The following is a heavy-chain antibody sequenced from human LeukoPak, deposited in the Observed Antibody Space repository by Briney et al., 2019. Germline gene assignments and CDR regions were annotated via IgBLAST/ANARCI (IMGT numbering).Heavy chain of an antibody. Sequence: ASVKVSCKASGYTFTNYYMHWVRQAPGQGLEWMGIIDPSGGSTSSAQRFQGRVTMTRDTSTSTVYMELSSLRSEDTAVYYCAKDIKQWLVRGYFDYWGQGTLVTVSS. CDR3: AKDIKQWLVRGYFDY. CDR1: GYTFTNYY. CDR2: IDPSGGST. J-gene: IGHJ4*02. V-gene: IGHV1-46*01. D-gene: IGHD6-19*01.